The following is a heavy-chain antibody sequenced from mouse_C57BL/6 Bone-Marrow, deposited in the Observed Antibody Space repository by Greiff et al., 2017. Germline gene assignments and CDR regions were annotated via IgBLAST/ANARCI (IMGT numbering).Heavy chain of an antibody. Sequence: EVKVVESGGGLVKPGGSLKLSCAASGFTFSSYAMSWVRQTPEKRLEWVATISDGGSYTYYPDNVKGRFTISRDNAKNNLYLQMSHLKSEDTAMYYCARERSNYVYYAMDYWGQGTSVTVSS. D-gene: IGHD2-5*01. V-gene: IGHV5-4*01. CDR2: ISDGGSYT. CDR1: GFTFSSYA. J-gene: IGHJ4*01. CDR3: ARERSNYVYYAMDY.